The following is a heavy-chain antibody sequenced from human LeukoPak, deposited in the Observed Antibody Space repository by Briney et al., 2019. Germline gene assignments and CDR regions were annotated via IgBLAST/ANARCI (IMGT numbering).Heavy chain of an antibody. V-gene: IGHV1-8*01. D-gene: IGHD2-15*01. CDR2: MNPNSGNT. J-gene: IGHJ5*02. CDR3: ARNRVVVVAATLWNWFDP. CDR1: GYTFTSYD. Sequence: ASVKVSCKASGYTFTSYDINWVRQATRQGLEWMGWMNPNSGNTGYAQKFQGRVTMTRNTSISTAYMELSSLRSEDTAVYYCARNRVVVVAATLWNWFDPWGQGTLVTVSS.